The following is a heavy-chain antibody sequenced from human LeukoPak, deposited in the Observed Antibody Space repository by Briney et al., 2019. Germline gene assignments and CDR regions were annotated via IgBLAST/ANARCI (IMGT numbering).Heavy chain of an antibody. Sequence: PSETLSLTCAVSGGSISSSNWWSWVRQPPGKGLEWIGEIYHSGSTNYNPSLKSRVTISVDKSKNQFSLKLSSVTAADTAVYYCARSTYCSSTSCHVVTAIDYWGQGTLVTVSS. CDR3: ARSTYCSSTSCHVVTAIDY. J-gene: IGHJ4*02. CDR2: IYHSGST. CDR1: GGSISSSNW. V-gene: IGHV4-4*02. D-gene: IGHD2-2*01.